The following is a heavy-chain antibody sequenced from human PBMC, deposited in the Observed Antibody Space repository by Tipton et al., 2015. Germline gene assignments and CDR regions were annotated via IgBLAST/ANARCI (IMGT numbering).Heavy chain of an antibody. CDR2: ISFSDTT. Sequence: LRLSCAVSAYSISSDYYWSWIRQPPGKGLEWIGYISFSDTTHYNPSLKSRITISLNTSKNQFSLKMSSVTAADTAVYFCARDLEHGMDVWGQGTTVTVS. V-gene: IGHV4-61*01. J-gene: IGHJ6*02. CDR1: AYSISSDYY. CDR3: ARDLEHGMDV.